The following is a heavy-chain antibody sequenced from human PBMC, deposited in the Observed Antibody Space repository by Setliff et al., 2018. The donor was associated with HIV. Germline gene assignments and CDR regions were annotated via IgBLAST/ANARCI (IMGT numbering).Heavy chain of an antibody. V-gene: IGHV4-39*02. D-gene: IGHD3-10*01. CDR2: MFYTGSA. CDR3: ARDRRGYYYGSGSCYMDV. CDR1: GDSISSSSYY. Sequence: PSGTLSLTCTVSGDSISSSSYYWGWVRQPPGKGLEWIGTMFYTGSAYYTPSLKSRVTISVDTSKNQFSLRMSAVTAADTAIYYCARDRRGYYYGSGSCYMDVWGTGTTVTVSS. J-gene: IGHJ6*03.